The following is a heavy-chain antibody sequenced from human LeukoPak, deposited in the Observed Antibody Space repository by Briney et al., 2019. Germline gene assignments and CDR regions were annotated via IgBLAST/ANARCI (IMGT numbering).Heavy chain of an antibody. V-gene: IGHV3-23*01. J-gene: IGHJ2*01. CDR3: ARWFGYYGSGSYYKELYWYFDL. CDR1: GFTFSSFA. Sequence: GGSLRLSCAASGFTFSSFAMSWVRQAPGEGLEWASAISGTGGGTYYADSVKGRFTISRDNSKNTLYLQMNSLRAEDTAVYYCARWFGYYGSGSYYKELYWYFDLWGRGTLVTVSS. CDR2: ISGTGGGT. D-gene: IGHD3-10*01.